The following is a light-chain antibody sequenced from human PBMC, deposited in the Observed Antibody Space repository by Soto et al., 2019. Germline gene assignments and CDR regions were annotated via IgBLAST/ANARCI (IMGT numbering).Light chain of an antibody. V-gene: IGKV1-5*01. CDR1: QSVFIW. J-gene: IGKJ2*03. CDR2: DAY. CDR3: HKYQNYSSS. Sequence: DIQLTQSPSIVSASLGDRVTISCRASQSVFIWLDWYQQKRGKAPKLLINDAYALESGVPTRFSGSGFETEFTLSIDGMQSDDFAVYYCHKYQNYSSSFGHGKELEI.